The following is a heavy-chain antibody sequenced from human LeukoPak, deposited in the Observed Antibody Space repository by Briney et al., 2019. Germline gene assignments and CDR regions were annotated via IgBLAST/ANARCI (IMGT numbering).Heavy chain of an antibody. CDR3: ARYGSGTSYITNYFDY. V-gene: IGHV3-48*02. D-gene: IGHD3-10*01. Sequence: PGGSLRLSCVASGFTFSSYSMNWVRQAPGKGLKWVSYISSDSRTIYYADSVKGRFTISRDNAKNSLYLQMKSLRDEDTAVYYCARYGSGTSYITNYFDYWGQGTLVTVSS. J-gene: IGHJ4*02. CDR1: GFTFSSYS. CDR2: ISSDSRTI.